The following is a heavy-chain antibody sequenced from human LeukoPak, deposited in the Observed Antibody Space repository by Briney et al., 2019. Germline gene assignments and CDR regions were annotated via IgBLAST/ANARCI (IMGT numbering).Heavy chain of an antibody. CDR3: ATPGTYDSSGWDFDY. CDR2: INAGNGNT. J-gene: IGHJ4*02. V-gene: IGHV1-3*01. Sequence: ASVKVSCKASGYTFTTYAIHWVRQAPGQKLEWMGWINAGNGNTKYSQKFQGRVTITRDTSASTAYMELSSLRSEDTAVYYCATPGTYDSSGWDFDYWGQGTLVTVSS. CDR1: GYTFTTYA. D-gene: IGHD3-22*01.